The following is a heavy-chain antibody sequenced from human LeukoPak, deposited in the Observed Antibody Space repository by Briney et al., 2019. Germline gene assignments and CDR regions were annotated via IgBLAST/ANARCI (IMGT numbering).Heavy chain of an antibody. J-gene: IGHJ5*02. CDR3: ARDLGGWFDP. D-gene: IGHD3-10*01. CDR2: ISAYNGNT. Sequence: ASVKVSCKASGYTFSSYGISWVRQAPGQGLEWMGWISAYNGNTNYAQKYQGGVTMTTDTSTSTVYMELRSLRSDDTAVYYCARDLGGWFDPWGQGTLVTVSS. CDR1: GYTFSSYG. V-gene: IGHV1-18*01.